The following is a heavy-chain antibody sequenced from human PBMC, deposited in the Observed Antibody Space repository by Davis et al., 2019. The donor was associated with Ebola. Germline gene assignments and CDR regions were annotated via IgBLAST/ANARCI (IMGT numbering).Heavy chain of an antibody. CDR3: ARAETFGYCSGGSCRRFDY. Sequence: GESLKISCSASGFAFNSYAMHWVRQAPGKGLEWVALISYDGSNKYYAESVKGRFTISRDSFKNMLYLQMKGLTTEDTALYYCARAETFGYCSGGSCRRFDYWGQGTLVTVSS. D-gene: IGHD2-15*01. V-gene: IGHV3-30-3*01. J-gene: IGHJ4*02. CDR2: ISYDGSNK. CDR1: GFAFNSYA.